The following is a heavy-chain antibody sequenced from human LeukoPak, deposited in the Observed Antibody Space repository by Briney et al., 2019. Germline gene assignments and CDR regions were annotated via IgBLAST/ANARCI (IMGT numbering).Heavy chain of an antibody. D-gene: IGHD1-26*01. CDR1: GGSFSGYY. CDR3: ARGALIVYAFDI. CDR2: IHYSGAT. V-gene: IGHV4-34*01. J-gene: IGHJ3*02. Sequence: SETLSLTCAVYGGSFSGYYWAWIRQPPGKGLEWIGEIHYSGATNYSPSLKSRVIISGDSSRNQFSLKLTSLTAADTAIYYCARGALIVYAFDIWGQGALVTVSS.